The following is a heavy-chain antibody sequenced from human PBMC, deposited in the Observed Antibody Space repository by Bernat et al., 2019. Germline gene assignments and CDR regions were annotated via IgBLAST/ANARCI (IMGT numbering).Heavy chain of an antibody. Sequence: QVQLVESGGGVVQPGRSLRLSCAASGFTFSSYGMHWVRQAPGKGLEWVAVIWYDGSNKYYADSVKGRFTISRDNSKNTLYLQMNSLRAEDTAVYYCASRGYEYVWGSYRYNDAFDIWGQGTMVTVSS. CDR3: ASRGYEYVWGSYRYNDAFDI. CDR2: IWYDGSNK. D-gene: IGHD3-16*02. CDR1: GFTFSSYG. V-gene: IGHV3-33*01. J-gene: IGHJ3*02.